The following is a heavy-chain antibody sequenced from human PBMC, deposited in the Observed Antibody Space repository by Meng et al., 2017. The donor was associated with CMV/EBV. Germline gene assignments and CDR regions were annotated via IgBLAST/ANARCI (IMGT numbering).Heavy chain of an antibody. CDR1: GGSFSGYY. CDR3: TRHQFAYCGGDCSGDDAFDI. Sequence: LSLTCAVYGGSFSGYYWSWVRQASGKGLEWVGRIRSKANSYATAYAASVKGRFTISRDDSKNTAYLQMNSLKTEDTAVYYCTRHQFAYCGGDCSGDDAFDIWGQGTMVTVSS. J-gene: IGHJ3*02. V-gene: IGHV3-73*01. CDR2: IRSKANSYAT. D-gene: IGHD2-21*01.